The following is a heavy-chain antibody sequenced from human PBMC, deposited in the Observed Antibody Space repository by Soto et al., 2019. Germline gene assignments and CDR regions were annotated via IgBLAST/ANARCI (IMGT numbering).Heavy chain of an antibody. Sequence: QVQLQESGPGLVKPSGTLSLTCAVSGGSISSSNWWSWVRQAPGKGREWIGEVYHSGSTNYKPSLNVRVTISVDKSKHQFSLKLSSVTAADTAVYYCARGNFWNRPIDYWGQGTLVTVSS. V-gene: IGHV4-4*02. CDR3: ARGNFWNRPIDY. J-gene: IGHJ4*02. D-gene: IGHD3-3*01. CDR2: VYHSGST. CDR1: GGSISSSNW.